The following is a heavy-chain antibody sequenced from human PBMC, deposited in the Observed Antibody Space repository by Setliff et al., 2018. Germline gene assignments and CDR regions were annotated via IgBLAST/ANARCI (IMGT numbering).Heavy chain of an antibody. D-gene: IGHD6-19*01. V-gene: IGHV4-30-4*08. J-gene: IGHJ6*03. CDR3: AREQWLDPPGYYYMDV. Sequence: PSETLSLTCTVSGGSISIGDYYWSWIRQPPGKGLEWIGYIYSSGSTYYNPSLKSRVTMSIDTSKNQFSLKVSSVTAADTAVYYCAREQWLDPPGYYYMDVWAKGTTVTVSS. CDR1: GGSISIGDYY. CDR2: IYSSGST.